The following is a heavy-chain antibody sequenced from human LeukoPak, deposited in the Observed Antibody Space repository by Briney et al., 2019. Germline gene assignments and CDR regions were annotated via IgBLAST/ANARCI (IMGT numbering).Heavy chain of an antibody. J-gene: IGHJ4*02. V-gene: IGHV3-7*04. CDR3: ARENYFDY. Sequence: GGALRLSCAASGFTFSRFWMGWVRQAPGKGLEWVANIKPDGSEKNYGDSVRGRFTISRDNDRNSVHLQMNSLRAEDTAVYYCARENYFDYWGQGTLVTVSS. CDR2: IKPDGSEK. CDR1: GFTFSRFW.